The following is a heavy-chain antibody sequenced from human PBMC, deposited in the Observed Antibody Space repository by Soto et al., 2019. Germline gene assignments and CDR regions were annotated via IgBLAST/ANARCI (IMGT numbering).Heavy chain of an antibody. CDR1: GGSISSGGYS. J-gene: IGHJ4*02. Sequence: QLQLQESGSGLVKPSQTLSLTCAVSGGSISSGGYSWSWIRQPPGKGLEWIGYIYHSGGTYYNPSLKSRVTISVDRSKNQFSLKLSSVTAADTAVYYCASTSRGWYVDYWGQGTLVTVSS. CDR2: IYHSGGT. D-gene: IGHD6-19*01. V-gene: IGHV4-30-2*01. CDR3: ASTSRGWYVDY.